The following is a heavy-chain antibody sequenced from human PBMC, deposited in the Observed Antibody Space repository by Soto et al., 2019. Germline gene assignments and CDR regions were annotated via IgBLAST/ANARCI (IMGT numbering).Heavy chain of an antibody. D-gene: IGHD2-2*01. J-gene: IGHJ3*02. Sequence: GSLRLSCVVSGFTFSSYAMSWVRQAPGKGLEWVSSTSSSGGSTYYADSVKGRFTISRDKSKNTLYLQMNSLRAEDTATYYCAKDLDVYCSSASCYGDAFDIWGQGTMVTVSS. CDR3: AKDLDVYCSSASCYGDAFDI. V-gene: IGHV3-23*01. CDR1: GFTFSSYA. CDR2: TSSSGGST.